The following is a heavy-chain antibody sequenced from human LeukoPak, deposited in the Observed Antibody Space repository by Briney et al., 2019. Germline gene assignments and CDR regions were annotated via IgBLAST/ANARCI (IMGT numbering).Heavy chain of an antibody. CDR1: GFTFNAFE. CDR2: ISASGTLI. D-gene: IGHD6-19*01. J-gene: IGHJ4*02. V-gene: IGHV3-48*03. CDR3: AWRIPVTGGH. Sequence: GGSLRLSCTASGFTFNAFEMIWVRQAPGKGLEWISYISASGTLIHYADSVNGRFTVSRDNAKTSLYLQLNNLRAEDTAVYYCAWRIPVTGGHWGQGTLVTVSS.